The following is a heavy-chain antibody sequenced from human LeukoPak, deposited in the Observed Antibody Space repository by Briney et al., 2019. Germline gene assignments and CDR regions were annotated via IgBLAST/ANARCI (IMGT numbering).Heavy chain of an antibody. CDR1: GFTFNSYS. Sequence: PGGSLRLSCAASGFTFNSYSMNWVRQAPGKGLEWVGHIKGKTDGGTTDYAAPVQGRFTISRDDSKNTLFLQMNSLKTEDTAVYYCTTGTWIQLWLADYWGQGTLVTVSS. J-gene: IGHJ4*02. CDR2: IKGKTDGGTT. V-gene: IGHV3-15*07. D-gene: IGHD5-18*01. CDR3: TTGTWIQLWLADY.